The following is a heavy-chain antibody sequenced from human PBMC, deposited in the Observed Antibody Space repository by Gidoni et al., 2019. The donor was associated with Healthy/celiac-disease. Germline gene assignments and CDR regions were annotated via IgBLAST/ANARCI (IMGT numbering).Heavy chain of an antibody. V-gene: IGHV4-38-2*02. CDR3: ATLFGVGPEFDY. D-gene: IGHD3-10*02. CDR2: IYHSGST. CDR1: GYSISSGYY. J-gene: IGHJ4*02. Sequence: QVQLQESGPGLVKPSETLSLTCTVSGYSISSGYYWGWIRQPPGKGLEWIGSIYHSGSTYYNPSLNSRVTISVDTSKNQFSLKLSSVTAADTAVYYCATLFGVGPEFDYWGQGTLVTVSS.